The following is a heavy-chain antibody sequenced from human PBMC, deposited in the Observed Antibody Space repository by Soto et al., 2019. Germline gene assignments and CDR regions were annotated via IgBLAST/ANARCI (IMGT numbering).Heavy chain of an antibody. CDR1: GFNFSSYG. J-gene: IGHJ6*03. Sequence: GGSLRLSCAASGFNFSSYGMHCVRQAPGKGLEWVAVIWYDGSNKYYADSVKGRFTISRDNSKNTLYLQMNSLRAEDTAVYYCARGAIPNYMDVWGKGTTVTV. CDR3: ARGAIPNYMDV. CDR2: IWYDGSNK. D-gene: IGHD2-2*02. V-gene: IGHV3-33*01.